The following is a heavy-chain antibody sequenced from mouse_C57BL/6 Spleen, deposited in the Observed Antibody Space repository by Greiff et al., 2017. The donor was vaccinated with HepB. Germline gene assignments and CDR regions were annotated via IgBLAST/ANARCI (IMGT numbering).Heavy chain of an antibody. CDR2: INPGSGGT. V-gene: IGHV1-54*01. J-gene: IGHJ4*01. D-gene: IGHD2-2*01. Sequence: QVQLQHSGAELVRPGTSVKVSCKASGYAFTNYLIEWVKQRPGQGLEWIGVINPGSGGTNYNEKFKGKATLTADKSSSTAYMQLSSLTSEDSAVYFCARGGYDRAMDYWGQGTSVTVSS. CDR3: ARGGYDRAMDY. CDR1: GYAFTNYL.